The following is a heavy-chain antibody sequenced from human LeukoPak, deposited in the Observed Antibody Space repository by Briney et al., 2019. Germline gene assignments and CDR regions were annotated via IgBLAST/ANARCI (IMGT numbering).Heavy chain of an antibody. D-gene: IGHD3-22*01. CDR1: GGSISGYY. Sequence: SETLSLTCTVSGGSISGYYWSWIRQPPGKGLEWIGYIHYSGRTDHNPSLKSRVTISIDTSKNQFSLKVNSVTAADTAVYYCASLTLSDTSGYGEFDYWGQGTLVTVSS. V-gene: IGHV4-59*08. J-gene: IGHJ4*02. CDR2: IHYSGRT. CDR3: ASLTLSDTSGYGEFDY.